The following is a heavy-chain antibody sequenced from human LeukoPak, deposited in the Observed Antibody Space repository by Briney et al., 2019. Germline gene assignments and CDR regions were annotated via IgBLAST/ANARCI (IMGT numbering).Heavy chain of an antibody. Sequence: ASVKVSCKASGYTFTSYYIHWVRQAPGQGLEWMGRINPSGGSTSYAQKFQGRVTMTRDTSTSTVYMELSSLRSEDTAVYYCARDNKSGYSSGWTFDYWGQGTLVTVSS. D-gene: IGHD6-19*01. CDR1: GYTFTSYY. V-gene: IGHV1-46*01. J-gene: IGHJ4*02. CDR3: ARDNKSGYSSGWTFDY. CDR2: INPSGGST.